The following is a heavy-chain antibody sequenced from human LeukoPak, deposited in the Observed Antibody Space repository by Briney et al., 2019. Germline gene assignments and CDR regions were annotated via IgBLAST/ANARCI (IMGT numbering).Heavy chain of an antibody. CDR3: ASLRSGSGTFYNDY. Sequence: GRSLRLSCAASGFTFRNYGMQWVRQTPGKGLEWVTLISYDGSDKYYADSVKGRFSIYRDNSKNTPYLQMNSLRAEDTAVYYCASLRSGSGTFYNDYWGQGTLVTVSS. D-gene: IGHD3-10*01. CDR1: GFTFRNYG. CDR2: ISYDGSDK. V-gene: IGHV3-30*03. J-gene: IGHJ4*02.